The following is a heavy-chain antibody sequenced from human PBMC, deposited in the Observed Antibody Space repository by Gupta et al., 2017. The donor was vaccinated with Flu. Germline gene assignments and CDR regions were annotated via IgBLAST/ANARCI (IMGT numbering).Heavy chain of an antibody. CDR2: ISYDGSNK. CDR1: GFTFSTYA. J-gene: IGHJ4*02. V-gene: IGHV3-30*04. CDR3: ARARTRGSGAVDY. Sequence: QVQLVESGGGVVQPGRSLRLSCAASGFTFSTYAMHWVRQAPGKGLEWVAVISYDGSNKYYADSVKGRFTISRDNSKNTLYLQMNSLRIEDTAVYYCARARTRGSGAVDYWGQGALVPVSS. D-gene: IGHD1-1*01.